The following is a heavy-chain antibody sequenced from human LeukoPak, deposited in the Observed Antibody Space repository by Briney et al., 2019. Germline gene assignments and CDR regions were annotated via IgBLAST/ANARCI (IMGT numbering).Heavy chain of an antibody. Sequence: SETLSLTCTVSGGSISNYYWSWIRQPPGKGLEWIGYIYYSGSTNYNPSLKSRVTISVDTSKNQFSLKLSSVTAADTAVYYCASEQVASRINCVASALPDYYHYYDMDVWGQGTTVTVSS. D-gene: IGHD6-6*01. CDR1: GGSISNYY. J-gene: IGHJ6*02. CDR2: IYYSGST. CDR3: ASEQVASRINCVASALPDYYHYYDMDV. V-gene: IGHV4-59*01.